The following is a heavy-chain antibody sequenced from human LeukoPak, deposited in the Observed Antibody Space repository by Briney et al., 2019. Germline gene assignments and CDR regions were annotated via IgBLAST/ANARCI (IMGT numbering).Heavy chain of an antibody. D-gene: IGHD6-13*01. CDR3: ARRGIAAAGHDY. CDR2: IYYSGST. CDR1: GGSISSYY. Sequence: SETLSLTCTVSGGSISSYYWSWIRQPPGKGLEWIGYIYYSGSTNYNPSLKSRVTMSVDTSKNQFSLKLSSVTAADTAVYYCARRGIAAAGHDYWGQGTLVTVSS. V-gene: IGHV4-59*12. J-gene: IGHJ4*02.